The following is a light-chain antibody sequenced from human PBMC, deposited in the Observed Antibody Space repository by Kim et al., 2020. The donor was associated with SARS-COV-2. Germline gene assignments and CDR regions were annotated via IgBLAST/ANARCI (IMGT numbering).Light chain of an antibody. CDR2: DND. V-gene: IGLV1-51*01. J-gene: IGLJ3*02. Sequence: QSVLTQPPSVSAAPGQKVTISCSGSSSNIGNHYVSWYQQFPGTAPKLLLYDNDKRPSGIPDRFSGSKSGTSATLGITGLQTGDEADYYCGTWDGSLSVGVFGGGTKLTVL. CDR3: GTWDGSLSVGV. CDR1: SSNIGNHY.